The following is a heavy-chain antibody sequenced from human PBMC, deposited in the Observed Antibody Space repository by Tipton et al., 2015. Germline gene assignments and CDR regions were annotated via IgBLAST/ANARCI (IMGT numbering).Heavy chain of an antibody. CDR3: ARDGEGGLFLNRYYYYGMDV. Sequence: QLVQSGAEVKKAGATVKISCKVSGYTFMDYYMHWVQQAPGKGLEWMGLVDPEDDETIYAKRFQGRVTITADASTSTAHMELRSLRSVDPAVYYCARDGEGGLFLNRYYYYGMDVWGQGTPVPVS. J-gene: IGHJ6*02. CDR1: GYTFMDYY. D-gene: IGHD3-10*01. CDR2: VDPEDDET. V-gene: IGHV1-69-2*01.